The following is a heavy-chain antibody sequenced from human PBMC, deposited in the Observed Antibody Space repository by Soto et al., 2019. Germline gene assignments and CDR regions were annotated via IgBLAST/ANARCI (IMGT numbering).Heavy chain of an antibody. V-gene: IGHV4-39*01. J-gene: IGHJ4*02. CDR3: ATYSSSWYVVY. Sequence: SETLSLTCTVSGGSISSSSYYWGWIRQPPGKGLEWIGSIYYSGSTYYNPSLKSRVTISVDTSKNQFSLKLSSVTAAGTAVYYCATYSSSWYVVYWGQGTLVTVSS. D-gene: IGHD6-13*01. CDR1: GGSISSSSYY. CDR2: IYYSGST.